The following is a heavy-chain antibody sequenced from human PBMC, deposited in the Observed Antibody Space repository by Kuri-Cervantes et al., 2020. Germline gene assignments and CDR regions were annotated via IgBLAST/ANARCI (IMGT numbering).Heavy chain of an antibody. CDR2: ISWDGGST. J-gene: IGHJ4*02. CDR3: ARGGGFVVVTAGDY. CDR1: GFTFDDYA. Sequence: GESLKISCAASGFTFDDYAMHWVRQAPGKGLEWVSLISWDGGSTYYADSVKGRFTISRDNSKNSLYLQMNSLRDEDTAVYYCARGGGFVVVTAGDYWGQGTLVTVSS. V-gene: IGHV3-43D*03. D-gene: IGHD2-21*02.